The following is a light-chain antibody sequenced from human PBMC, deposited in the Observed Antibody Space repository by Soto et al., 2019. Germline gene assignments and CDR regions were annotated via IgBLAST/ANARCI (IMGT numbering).Light chain of an antibody. Sequence: DIQMTQSPSSLSASVGDRVTITCRASQSISTYLNWYQQKPGKAPKILIYAASRLQSGVPSRFSGSGSGSGTDFTLNISSLQPEDFATYYCQQSYSSQFTFGPGTKVDIK. CDR3: QQSYSSQFT. V-gene: IGKV1-39*01. CDR2: AAS. CDR1: QSISTY. J-gene: IGKJ3*01.